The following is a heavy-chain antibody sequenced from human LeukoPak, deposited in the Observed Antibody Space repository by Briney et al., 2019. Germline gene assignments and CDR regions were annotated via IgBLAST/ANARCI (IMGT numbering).Heavy chain of an antibody. CDR1: GYTFSDYY. CDR2: INPNSGGT. J-gene: IGHJ4*02. D-gene: IGHD5-24*01. V-gene: IGHV1-2*02. Sequence: ASVKVSCKASGYTFSDYYLHWVRQAPGQGLEWMGGINPNSGGTNYAQRYQGRVTMSTDTSITTAYMEMSRLRSDDTAKYFCARATLKGLQSLDHWGQGTLVTVSS. CDR3: ARATLKGLQSLDH.